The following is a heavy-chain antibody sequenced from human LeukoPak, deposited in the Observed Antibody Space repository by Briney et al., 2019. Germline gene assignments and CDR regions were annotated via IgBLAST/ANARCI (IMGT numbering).Heavy chain of an antibody. Sequence: ASVKASCKASGYTFTSYAMNWVRQAPGQGLEWMGWINPNSGGTNYAQKFQGRVTMTRDTSISTAYMELSRLRSDDTAVYYCCKDDILTGPDYWGQGTLVTVSS. CDR1: GYTFTSYA. CDR2: INPNSGGT. J-gene: IGHJ4*02. V-gene: IGHV1-2*02. D-gene: IGHD3-9*01. CDR3: CKDDILTGPDY.